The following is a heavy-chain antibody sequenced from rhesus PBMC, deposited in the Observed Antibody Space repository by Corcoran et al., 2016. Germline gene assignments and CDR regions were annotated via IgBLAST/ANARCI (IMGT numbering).Heavy chain of an antibody. Sequence: QVQLQESGPGVVKPSETLSLTCAVSGGSLSDSYRWSWIRQPPGKRLEWIGYIYGSSTSTNYTPSLKRRVTIAKDTSKNQFSLKLSSVTAADTAVYYCARDLVGATRGLDSWGQGVVVTVSS. D-gene: IGHD1-44*02. CDR2: IYGSSTST. CDR3: ARDLVGATRGLDS. V-gene: IGHV4S10*01. CDR1: GGSLSDSYR. J-gene: IGHJ6*01.